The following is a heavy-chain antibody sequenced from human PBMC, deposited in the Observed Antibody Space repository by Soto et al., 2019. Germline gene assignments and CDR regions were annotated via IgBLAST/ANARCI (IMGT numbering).Heavy chain of an antibody. CDR3: ARHRNIAASYFDY. CDR1: GGSISNYY. CDR2: IYYSGST. D-gene: IGHD6-6*01. V-gene: IGHV4-59*08. Sequence: QVQLQESGPGLVKPSETLSLTCTVSGGSISNYYWSWIRQPPGKGLEWIGYIYYSGSTNYNPSLKSRVTISVDTSKNQFSLKLSSVTAADTAVYYCARHRNIAASYFDYWGQGTLVTVSS. J-gene: IGHJ4*02.